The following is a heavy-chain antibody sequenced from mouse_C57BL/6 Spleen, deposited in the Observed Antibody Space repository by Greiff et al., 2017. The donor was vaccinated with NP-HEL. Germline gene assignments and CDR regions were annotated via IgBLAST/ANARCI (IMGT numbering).Heavy chain of an antibody. J-gene: IGHJ3*01. CDR2: INPSSGYT. V-gene: IGHV1-4*01. D-gene: IGHD2-1*01. Sequence: QVQLQQSGAELARPGASVKMSCKASGYTFTSYTMHWVKQRPGQGLEWIGYINPSSGYTKYNQKFKDKATLTADKSSSTAYMQLSSLTSEDSAVYYCARGDGNYVFAYWGQGTLVTVSA. CDR1: GYTFTSYT. CDR3: ARGDGNYVFAY.